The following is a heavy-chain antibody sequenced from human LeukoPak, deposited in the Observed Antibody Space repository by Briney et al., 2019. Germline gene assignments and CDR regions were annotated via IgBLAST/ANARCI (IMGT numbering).Heavy chain of an antibody. Sequence: SVKVSCKASGGTFSSYAISWVRQAPGQGLEWMGGIIPIFGTANYAQKFQGRVTITRDTSASTAYMELSSPSSEDTAVYYCAGEGSAVATYNWFDPWGQGTLVTVSS. CDR3: AGEGSAVATYNWFDP. CDR1: GGTFSSYA. J-gene: IGHJ5*02. V-gene: IGHV1-69*05. CDR2: IIPIFGTA. D-gene: IGHD5-12*01.